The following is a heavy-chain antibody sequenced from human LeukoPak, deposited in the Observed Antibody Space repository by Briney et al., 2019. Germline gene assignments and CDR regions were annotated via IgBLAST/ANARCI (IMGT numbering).Heavy chain of an antibody. Sequence: GGSLRLSCEASGFTFSFYWMSWVRQAPGKGLEWVANIKKDGSEEYYVDSVKGRFTISRDDAKNSLYLQMNSLRAADTAVYYCAGGSTWPPLFDYWGQGTLVTASS. CDR1: GFTFSFYW. V-gene: IGHV3-7*01. D-gene: IGHD5-24*01. J-gene: IGHJ4*02. CDR2: IKKDGSEE. CDR3: AGGSTWPPLFDY.